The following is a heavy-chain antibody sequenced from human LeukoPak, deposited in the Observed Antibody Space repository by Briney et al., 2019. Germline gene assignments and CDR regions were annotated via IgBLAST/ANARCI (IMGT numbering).Heavy chain of an antibody. CDR2: ISARGGST. Sequence: GGSLRLSCAASGFTFTSYAMSWVRQAPGKGLELVSSISARGGSTYYADSVKGRFTISRDNSKNTLYLQMNSLRAADTAVYYCARSAGPTIYNWFDAWGQGTLVTVSS. J-gene: IGHJ5*02. CDR3: ARSAGPTIYNWFDA. D-gene: IGHD2-21*01. V-gene: IGHV3-23*01. CDR1: GFTFTSYA.